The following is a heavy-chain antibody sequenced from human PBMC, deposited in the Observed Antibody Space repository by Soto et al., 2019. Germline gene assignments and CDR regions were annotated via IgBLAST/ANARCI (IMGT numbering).Heavy chain of an antibody. D-gene: IGHD6-19*01. CDR1: GFTFSTCV. Sequence: EVHLLESGGGLVQPGESLRLSCGASGFTFSTCVMTWVRQAPGKGLEWVATISPGGASFYADSVKGRFTSSRDNSKNAMYRQMNNLRVEDTAVFYCAKGLISGRSDAEDWGQGAMVTVSS. J-gene: IGHJ4*02. V-gene: IGHV3-23*01. CDR2: ISPGGAS. CDR3: AKGLISGRSDAED.